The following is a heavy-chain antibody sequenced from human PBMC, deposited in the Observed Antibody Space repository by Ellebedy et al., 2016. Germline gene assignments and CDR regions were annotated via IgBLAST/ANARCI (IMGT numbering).Heavy chain of an antibody. V-gene: IGHV3-48*01. CDR2: INSRNSSI. CDR3: ARATSIGDYAHY. CDR1: GFTFSSDS. D-gene: IGHD4-17*01. Sequence: GGSLRLSCAASGFTFSSDSMNWVRQAPGKGLEWVSYINSRNSSISYADSVKGRFTISRDNAKNSLYLQMNSLRAEDTAVYYCARATSIGDYAHYWGQGTLVTVSS. J-gene: IGHJ4*02.